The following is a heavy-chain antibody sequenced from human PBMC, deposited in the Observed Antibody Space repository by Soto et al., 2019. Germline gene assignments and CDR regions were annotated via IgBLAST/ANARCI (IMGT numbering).Heavy chain of an antibody. Sequence: PSETLSLTCAVYGGSFSGYYWSWIRQPPGKGLEWIGEINHSGSTNYNPSLKSRVTISVDTSKNQFSLKLSSVTAADTAVYYCARTLGGFWRLPADWGQGTRVTVSS. V-gene: IGHV4-34*01. D-gene: IGHD3-3*01. CDR3: ARTLGGFWRLPAD. CDR2: INHSGST. CDR1: GGSFSGYY. J-gene: IGHJ4*02.